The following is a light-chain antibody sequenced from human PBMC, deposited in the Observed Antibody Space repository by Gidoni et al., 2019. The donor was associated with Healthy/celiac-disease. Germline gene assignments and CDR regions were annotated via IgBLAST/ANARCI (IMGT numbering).Light chain of an antibody. V-gene: IGKV3-11*01. CDR2: DAS. CDR1: QSVSSY. Sequence: EIVLTQSPATLSLSPGERATLSCRASQSVSSYLAWYQQKPGQAPRLLIYDASNRATGIPARCSGSGAGTDVTLTISSLEPEDFAVYYCQQRSNWPPVFTFGPXTKVDIK. CDR3: QQRSNWPPVFT. J-gene: IGKJ3*01.